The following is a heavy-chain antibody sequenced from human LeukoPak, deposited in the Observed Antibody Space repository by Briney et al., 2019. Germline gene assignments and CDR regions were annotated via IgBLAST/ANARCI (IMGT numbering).Heavy chain of an antibody. J-gene: IGHJ4*02. CDR3: ARGRAGIAAAGFDY. V-gene: IGHV3-30*07. Sequence: SVKGRFSISRDNSKNTLSLQMNSMGLDDTAVYFCARGRAGIAAAGFDYWGQGTLVTVSS. D-gene: IGHD6-13*01.